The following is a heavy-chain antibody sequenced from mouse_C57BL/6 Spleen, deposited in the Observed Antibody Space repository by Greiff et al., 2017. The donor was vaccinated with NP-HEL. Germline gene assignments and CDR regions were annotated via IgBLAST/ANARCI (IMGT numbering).Heavy chain of an antibody. D-gene: IGHD1-1*01. Sequence: QVQLKESGAELVMPGASVKLSCKASGYTFTSYWMHWVKQRPGQGLEWIGEIDPSDSYTNYNQKFKGKSTLTVDKSSSTAYMQLSSLTSEDSAVYYCARPDYYGSTPAYWGQGTLVTVSA. CDR2: IDPSDSYT. V-gene: IGHV1-69*01. CDR3: ARPDYYGSTPAY. J-gene: IGHJ3*01. CDR1: GYTFTSYW.